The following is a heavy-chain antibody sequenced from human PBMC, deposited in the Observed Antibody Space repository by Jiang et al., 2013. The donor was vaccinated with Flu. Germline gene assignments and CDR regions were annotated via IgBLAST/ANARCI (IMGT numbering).Heavy chain of an antibody. D-gene: IGHD2-15*01. CDR2: VSGGGGNT. V-gene: IGHV1-3*01. J-gene: IGHJ4*02. Sequence: GAEVKKPGASVKVSCKASGYSFTTYPMHWVRQAPGQRPEWVGWVSGGGGNTKYSQRFQGRVALTRDTSATTAYMEFSSLRPEDTAVYYCARAPWSTYYFDYWGQGTLV. CDR3: ARAPWSTYYFDY. CDR1: GYSFTTYP.